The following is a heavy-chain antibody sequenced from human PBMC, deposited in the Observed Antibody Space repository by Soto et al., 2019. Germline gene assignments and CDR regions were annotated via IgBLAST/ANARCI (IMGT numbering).Heavy chain of an antibody. Sequence: PGGSLRLSCAASGFTFSGDWTSWVRQAPGKGLEWVANIKQDGSEKYYVDSVKGRFTISRDNAKNSLYLQMNSLRAEDTAVYYCATDSSGYSVDYWGQGALVTISS. V-gene: IGHV3-7*03. D-gene: IGHD3-22*01. CDR2: IKQDGSEK. CDR3: ATDSSGYSVDY. J-gene: IGHJ4*02. CDR1: GFTFSGDW.